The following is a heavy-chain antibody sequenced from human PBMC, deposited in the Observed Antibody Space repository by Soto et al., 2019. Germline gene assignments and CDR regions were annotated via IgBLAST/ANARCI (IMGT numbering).Heavy chain of an antibody. V-gene: IGHV4-34*01. J-gene: IGHJ6*02. CDR1: GGSFSGYY. CDR3: ARGSYIAAAGNYYYYYGMDV. CDR2: INHSGST. Sequence: SETLSLTCAVYGGSFSGYYWSWMRQPPGKGLEWIGEINHSGSTNYDPSLKSRVTISVDTSKNQFSLKLSSVTAADTAVYYCARGSYIAAAGNYYYYYGMDVWGQGTTVTGSS. D-gene: IGHD6-13*01.